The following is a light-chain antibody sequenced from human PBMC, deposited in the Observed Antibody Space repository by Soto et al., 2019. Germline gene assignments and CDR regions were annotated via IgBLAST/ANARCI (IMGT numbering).Light chain of an antibody. CDR3: QQYNCYSDT. V-gene: IGKV1-5*03. CDR2: KAS. J-gene: IGKJ2*01. Sequence: EIEMTQSPSTLSASVGERVTISCRASQSISSWLAWYQQKPGKAPKLLIYKASNIESGVPSRFSGSGSGTEFTLTISSLQPEDFAAYYCQQYNCYSDTFDQGTKLEIK. CDR1: QSISSW.